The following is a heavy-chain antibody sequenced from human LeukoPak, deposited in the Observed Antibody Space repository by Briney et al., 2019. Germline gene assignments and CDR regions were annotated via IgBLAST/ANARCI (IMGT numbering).Heavy chain of an antibody. CDR3: ARGAGTFDYYYMDV. Sequence: SETLSLTCTVSGGSISSGSYYWSWIRQPAGKGLEWIGRIYTSGSTNYNPSLKSRVTISVDTSKNQFSLKLSSVTAADTAVYYCARGAGTFDYYYMDVWGKGTTVTISS. CDR1: GGSISSGSYY. CDR2: IYTSGST. J-gene: IGHJ6*03. V-gene: IGHV4-61*02. D-gene: IGHD6-19*01.